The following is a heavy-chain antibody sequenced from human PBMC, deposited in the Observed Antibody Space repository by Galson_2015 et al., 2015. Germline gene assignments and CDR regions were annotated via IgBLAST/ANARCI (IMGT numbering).Heavy chain of an antibody. D-gene: IGHD3-10*01. CDR3: ARDFSGSGSYPYFQR. J-gene: IGHJ1*01. CDR2: IYYSGST. V-gene: IGHV4-31*03. CDR1: GGSISSGVYY. Sequence: LTCTVSGGSISSGVYYWSWIRQHPGKGLEWIGYIYYSGSTYYNPSLQGRVTISLDTSKNQFSLKLSSVTAADTAVYYCARDFSGSGSYPYFQRWGQGTLVTVSS.